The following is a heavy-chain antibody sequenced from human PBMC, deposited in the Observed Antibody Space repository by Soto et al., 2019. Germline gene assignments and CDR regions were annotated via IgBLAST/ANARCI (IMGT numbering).Heavy chain of an antibody. CDR3: ARPEYRYSYANPDY. D-gene: IGHD5-18*01. Sequence: QVQLVESGGGVVQPGRSLRLSCAASGFTFSSYAMHWVRQAPGKGLEWVAVISYDGSNKYYADSVKGRFTISRDNSKNTLYLQMNSLRAENTAVYYCARPEYRYSYANPDYWGQGTLVTVSS. J-gene: IGHJ4*02. CDR1: GFTFSSYA. CDR2: ISYDGSNK. V-gene: IGHV3-30-3*01.